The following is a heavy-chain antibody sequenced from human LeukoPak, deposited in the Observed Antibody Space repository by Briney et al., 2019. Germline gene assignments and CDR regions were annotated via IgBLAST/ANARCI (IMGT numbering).Heavy chain of an antibody. D-gene: IGHD3-22*01. CDR1: GYTFTSYY. CDR3: ARNYYDSSGQPLLDY. Sequence: ASVKVSCKASGYTFTSYYMHWVRQAPGQGLEWMGIINPSGGSTSYAQKFQGRVTMTRDTSTSTVYMELSSLRFEDTAVYYCARNYYDSSGQPLLDYWGQGTLVTVSS. V-gene: IGHV1-46*01. J-gene: IGHJ4*02. CDR2: INPSGGST.